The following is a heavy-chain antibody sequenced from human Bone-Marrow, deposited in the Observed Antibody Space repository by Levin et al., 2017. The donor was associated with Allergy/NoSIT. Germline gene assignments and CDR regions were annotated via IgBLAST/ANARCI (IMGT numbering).Heavy chain of an antibody. V-gene: IGHV3-33*01. J-gene: IGHJ6*03. CDR2: IWYDGSNK. D-gene: IGHD1-1*01. CDR3: ARAQVQLERRSYYYYMDV. CDR1: GFTFSSYG. Sequence: GGSLRLSCAASGFTFSSYGMHWVRQAPGKGLEWVAVIWYDGSNKYHADSVKGRFTISRDNSKNTLYLQMNSLRAEDTAVYYCARAQVQLERRSYYYYMDVWGKGTTVTVSS.